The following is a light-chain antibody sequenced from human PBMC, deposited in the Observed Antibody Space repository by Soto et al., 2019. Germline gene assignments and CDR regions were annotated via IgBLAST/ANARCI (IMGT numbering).Light chain of an antibody. CDR1: SSDVGGYNY. V-gene: IGLV2-8*01. CDR3: SSYAGSNHNWV. CDR2: KVS. J-gene: IGLJ3*02. Sequence: QSVLTQPPSASGSPGQSVTISCTGTSSDVGGYNYVSWYQQHPGKAPKLMIYKVSKRPSGVPDRFSGSKSGNTASLTVSGLQAEDEADYYCSSYAGSNHNWVFGGGTKLTVL.